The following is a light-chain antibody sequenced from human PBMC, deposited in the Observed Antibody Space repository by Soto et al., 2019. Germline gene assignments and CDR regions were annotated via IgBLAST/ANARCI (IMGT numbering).Light chain of an antibody. J-gene: IGLJ1*01. V-gene: IGLV2-8*01. CDR2: EVT. CDR3: SSYAGSNIHYV. Sequence: QSALTQPPSASGSPGQSVTISCTGASSDVGGYNYVSWYQQHPGKAPKLIIYEVTKRPSGVPDRFSGSKSGNMASLTVSGLQAEDEADYFCSSYAGSNIHYVFGTGTKLTVL. CDR1: SSDVGGYNY.